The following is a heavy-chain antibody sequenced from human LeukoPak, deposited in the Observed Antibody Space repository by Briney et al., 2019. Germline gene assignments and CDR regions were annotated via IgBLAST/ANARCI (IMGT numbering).Heavy chain of an antibody. CDR2: TSAYNGNT. J-gene: IGHJ3*02. D-gene: IGHD1-26*01. CDR3: ARVDSGSSGDAFDI. CDR1: GYTFTSYC. V-gene: IGHV1-18*01. Sequence: ASVKVSCKASGYTFTSYCISWVRQAPGQGLEWMGWTSAYNGNTNYTQKLQGRVTMTTDTSTSTAYMEVRSLRFDDPAVYYCARVDSGSSGDAFDIWGQGTMVTVSS.